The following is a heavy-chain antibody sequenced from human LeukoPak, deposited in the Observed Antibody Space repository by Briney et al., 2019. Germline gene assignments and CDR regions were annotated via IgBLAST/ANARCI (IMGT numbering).Heavy chain of an antibody. Sequence: SENLSRNCTVSGGSISSGDYYWSWIRQPPGKGLEWIGYIYYSGSTYYNPSLKSRVTISLDTSKNQFPLKLSSVTAADTAVYYCARDAYYQHWFDPWGQGTLVTVSS. CDR1: GGSISSGDYY. V-gene: IGHV4-30-4*01. D-gene: IGHD4/OR15-4a*01. CDR2: IYYSGST. CDR3: ARDAYYQHWFDP. J-gene: IGHJ5*02.